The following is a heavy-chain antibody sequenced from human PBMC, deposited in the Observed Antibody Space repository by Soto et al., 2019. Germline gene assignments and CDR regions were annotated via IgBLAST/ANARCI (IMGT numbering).Heavy chain of an antibody. CDR3: ARDRGFT. CDR2: IYYSGST. J-gene: IGHJ5*02. Sequence: PSETLSLTCTVSGGSISSYYWSWIRQPPGKGLEWIGYIYYSGSTNYNRSLKSRVTISVDTSKNQFSLKLSSVTAADTAVYYCARDRGFTWGQGTLVTVSS. CDR1: GGSISSYY. V-gene: IGHV4-59*01. D-gene: IGHD3-10*01.